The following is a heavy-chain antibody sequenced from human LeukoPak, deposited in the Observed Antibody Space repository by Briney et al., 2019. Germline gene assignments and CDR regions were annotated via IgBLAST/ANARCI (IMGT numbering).Heavy chain of an antibody. CDR1: GGSISSGGYY. CDR3: AIRGDEILTVYYYFDY. V-gene: IGHV4-31*03. J-gene: IGHJ4*02. Sequence: PSETLSLTCTVSGGSISSGGYYWSWIRQHPGKGLEWIGNIYYSGSTYYNPSLKSRVTISVDTSKNQFSLKLSSVTAADTAVYYCAIRGDEILTVYYYFDYCGQVTLGTVSS. D-gene: IGHD3-9*01. CDR2: IYYSGST.